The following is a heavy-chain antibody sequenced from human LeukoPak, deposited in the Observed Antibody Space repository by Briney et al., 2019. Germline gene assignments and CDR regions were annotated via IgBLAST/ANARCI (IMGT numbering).Heavy chain of an antibody. CDR3: GRVVGGATGNNWFDP. CDR1: GGTFSSYA. V-gene: IGHV1-69*05. Sequence: SVKVSCKASGGTFSSYAISWVRQAPGQGLEWMGRIIPIFGTANYAQKFQGRVTITTDESTSTAYMELSSLRSEDTAVYYCGRVVGGATGNNWFDPWGQGTLVTVSS. J-gene: IGHJ5*02. CDR2: IIPIFGTA. D-gene: IGHD1-14*01.